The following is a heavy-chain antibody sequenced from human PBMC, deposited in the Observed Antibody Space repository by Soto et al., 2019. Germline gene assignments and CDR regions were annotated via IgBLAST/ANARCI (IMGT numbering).Heavy chain of an antibody. CDR1: GFSLSTSGVG. D-gene: IGHD5-18*01. V-gene: IGHV2-5*02. CDR2: IYWDDDK. CDR3: AHRLFWRDTAMVSFDY. Sequence: QITLKESGPTLVKPTQTLTLTCTFSGFSLSTSGVGVGWIRQPPGKALEWLALIYWDDDKRYSPSLKSRLTITKDTSKNQVVLTMTNMDPVDTATYYCAHRLFWRDTAMVSFDYWGQGTLVTVSS. J-gene: IGHJ4*02.